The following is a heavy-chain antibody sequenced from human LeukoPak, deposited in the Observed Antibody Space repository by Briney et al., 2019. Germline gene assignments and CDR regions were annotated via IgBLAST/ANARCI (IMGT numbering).Heavy chain of an antibody. Sequence: ASVKVSCKASGYTFTSYDINWVRQATGQGLEWMGWTNPNSGNTGYAQKFQGRVTMTRNTSISTAYMELSSLRSEDTAVYYCARAHYDSSGYPRYWGQGTLVTVSS. D-gene: IGHD3-22*01. CDR3: ARAHYDSSGYPRY. CDR1: GYTFTSYD. V-gene: IGHV1-8*01. J-gene: IGHJ4*02. CDR2: TNPNSGNT.